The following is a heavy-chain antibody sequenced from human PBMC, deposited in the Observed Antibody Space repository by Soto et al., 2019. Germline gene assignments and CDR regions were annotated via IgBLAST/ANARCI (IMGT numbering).Heavy chain of an antibody. Sequence: GGSLRLSCAASGFTFSSYGMHWVRQAPGKGLEWVAVIWYDGSNKYYADSVKGRFTISRDNSKNTLYLQMNSLRAEDTAGYYCARDYRYYYDSSTFDYWGQGTLVTVSS. D-gene: IGHD3-22*01. CDR3: ARDYRYYYDSSTFDY. CDR1: GFTFSSYG. J-gene: IGHJ4*02. V-gene: IGHV3-33*01. CDR2: IWYDGSNK.